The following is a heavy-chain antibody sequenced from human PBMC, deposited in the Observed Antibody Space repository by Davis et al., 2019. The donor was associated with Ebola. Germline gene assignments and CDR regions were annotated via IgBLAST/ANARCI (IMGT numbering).Heavy chain of an antibody. J-gene: IGHJ6*02. D-gene: IGHD6-6*01. CDR2: IHHSGST. CDR1: GGSFSGYY. V-gene: IGHV4-34*01. Sequence: SETLSLTCAVYGGSFSGYYWSWIRQPPGKGLEWIGEIHHSGSTNYNPSLKSRVTIPVDTSKNQFSLKLSSVTAADTAVYYCARYRIAGSSSFSYYYGMDVWGQGTTVTVSS. CDR3: ARYRIAGSSSFSYYYGMDV.